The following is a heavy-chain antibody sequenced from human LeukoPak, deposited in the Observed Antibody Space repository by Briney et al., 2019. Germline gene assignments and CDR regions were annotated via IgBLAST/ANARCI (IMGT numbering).Heavy chain of an antibody. Sequence: PGGSLRLSWAAYGFTLSRYAMGWVRQTPGKGGEWDSGISGSGGNTYYADSVKGRFTISRDNSKNTLYLQMNSLRAEDTALYYCAKAGSYYYGSSGWSPFDYWGQGTLVTVSS. CDR3: AKAGSYYYGSSGWSPFDY. D-gene: IGHD3-22*01. CDR2: ISGSGGNT. V-gene: IGHV3-23*01. J-gene: IGHJ4*02. CDR1: GFTLSRYA.